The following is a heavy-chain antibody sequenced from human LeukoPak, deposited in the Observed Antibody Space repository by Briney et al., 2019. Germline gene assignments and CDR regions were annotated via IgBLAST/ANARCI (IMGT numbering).Heavy chain of an antibody. CDR2: ISSSSSYI. CDR1: GFTFSDYY. Sequence: GGSLRLSCAASGFTFSDYYMSWIRQAPGKGLEWVSYISSSSSYIYYADSVKGRFTISRDNAKNSLYLQMNSLRAEDTAVYYCARVPPSYCSSTSCFYIWGQGTMVTVSS. J-gene: IGHJ3*02. V-gene: IGHV3-11*06. D-gene: IGHD2-2*01. CDR3: ARVPPSYCSSTSCFYI.